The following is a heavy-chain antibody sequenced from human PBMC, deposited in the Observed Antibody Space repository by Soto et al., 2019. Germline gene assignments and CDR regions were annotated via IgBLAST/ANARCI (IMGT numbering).Heavy chain of an antibody. Sequence: ASVKVSCKTSGDNFKKNAFTWVRQASGQGLEWMGGTIPALGKTHYIEKFQGRVTITVDDATRTVYMEVRDLTSEDTAIYYCARGPFRPSAMDVWGQGTTVTVSS. V-gene: IGHV1-69*10. CDR2: TIPALGKT. J-gene: IGHJ6*02. CDR3: ARGPFRPSAMDV. CDR1: GDNFKKNA. D-gene: IGHD3-10*01.